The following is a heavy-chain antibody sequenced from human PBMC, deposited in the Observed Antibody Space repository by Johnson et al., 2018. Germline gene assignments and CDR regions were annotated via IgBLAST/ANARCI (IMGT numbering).Heavy chain of an antibody. Sequence: QVQLVQSGGGVVQPGRSLRLSCAASGFTFSSYGMHWVRQAPGKGLEWVAVISYDGTNKDYGDSVKGRFTISRDNSKNTLYLKINSLRVEDTAVYYCANVQKEWGSSWTWLGAFDVWGQGTMVTVSS. V-gene: IGHV3-30*18. CDR2: ISYDGTNK. CDR3: ANVQKEWGSSWTWLGAFDV. CDR1: GFTFSSYG. D-gene: IGHD6-13*01. J-gene: IGHJ3*01.